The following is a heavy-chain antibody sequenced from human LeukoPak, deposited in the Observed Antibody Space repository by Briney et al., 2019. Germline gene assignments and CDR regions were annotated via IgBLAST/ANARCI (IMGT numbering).Heavy chain of an antibody. D-gene: IGHD4-23*01. CDR2: IYYSGST. Sequence: SEPLSFTCTVPGDSISNFYWSWIRQPPGKGLEWIGYIYYSGSTNYNPSLKSRVTTSVNTYKNQFSLKLSSVAVADTAVYYCARDTGTVVDYWGQGTLVTVSS. CDR3: ARDTGTVVDY. J-gene: IGHJ4*02. CDR1: GDSISNFY. V-gene: IGHV4-59*01.